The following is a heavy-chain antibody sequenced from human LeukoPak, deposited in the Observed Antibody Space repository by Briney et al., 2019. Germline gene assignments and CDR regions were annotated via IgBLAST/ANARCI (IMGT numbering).Heavy chain of an antibody. CDR3: AASGGRVTFGY. J-gene: IGHJ4*02. CDR1: VYTFTSYD. V-gene: IGHV1-8*01. D-gene: IGHD3-16*01. CDR2: MNPNSGNT. Sequence: ASVKVSCKVSVYTFTSYDINWVRQATGQGLEWMGWMNPNSGNTGYAQKFQSRVTMTRNTSISTAYMELSSLRSEDTAVYYCAASGGRVTFGYWGQGTLVTVSS.